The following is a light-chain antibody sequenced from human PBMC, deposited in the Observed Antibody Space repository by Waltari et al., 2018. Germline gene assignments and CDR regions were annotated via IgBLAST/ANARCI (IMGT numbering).Light chain of an antibody. J-gene: IGKJ1*01. CDR1: QGIRND. V-gene: IGKV1-6*01. CDR3: LQDYTFPRT. CDR2: GAS. Sequence: AVQMTQSPSSLSASIGDRVTITCRASQGIRNDLAWYQQKPGKAPKLLIYGASTLQTGVQSRFSGSGSGTDFTLVISSLQPEDFATYYCLQDYTFPRTFGQGTKVEIK.